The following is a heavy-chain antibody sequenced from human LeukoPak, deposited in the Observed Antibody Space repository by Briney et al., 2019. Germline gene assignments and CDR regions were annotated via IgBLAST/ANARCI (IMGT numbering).Heavy chain of an antibody. CDR1: GFFSGLG. Sequence: GGSLRLSCTASGFFSGLGMSWARRAPGKGLEWVASINQDGSRKYYVDSVKGRFTISRDNANNSLSLQMNSLRAEDTAVYYCARQYSGYDPFDYWGQGTLATVSS. CDR2: INQDGSRK. J-gene: IGHJ4*02. V-gene: IGHV3-7*01. D-gene: IGHD5-12*01. CDR3: ARQYSGYDPFDY.